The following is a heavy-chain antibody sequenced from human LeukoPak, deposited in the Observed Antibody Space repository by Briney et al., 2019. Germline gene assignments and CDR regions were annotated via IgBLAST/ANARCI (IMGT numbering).Heavy chain of an antibody. CDR1: GYTLTELS. J-gene: IGHJ4*02. V-gene: IGHV1-24*01. CDR2: FDPEDGET. D-gene: IGHD3-22*01. CDR3: ATDYYDSSGYYYFDY. Sequence: GASVEVSCKVSGYTLTELSMHWVRQAPGKGLEWMGGFDPEDGETIYAQKFQGRVTMTEDTSTDTAYTELSSLRSEDTAVYYCATDYYDSSGYYYFDYWGQGTLVTVSS.